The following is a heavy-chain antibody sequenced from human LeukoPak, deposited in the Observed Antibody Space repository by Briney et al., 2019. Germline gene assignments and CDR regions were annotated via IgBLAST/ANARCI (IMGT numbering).Heavy chain of an antibody. CDR2: INSNNRDT. D-gene: IGHD3-3*01. CDR3: ARDSRYYDFWSGYSPFDY. V-gene: IGHV1-2*06. Sequence: ASVIVSCKSSGYTFIGYYIYWFRQAPGQGLEWMGRINSNNRDTHYAQKFQGRVTMTRDTSISTAYMELSRLRSDDTAVYYCARDSRYYDFWSGYSPFDYWGQGTLVTVSS. CDR1: GYTFIGYY. J-gene: IGHJ4*02.